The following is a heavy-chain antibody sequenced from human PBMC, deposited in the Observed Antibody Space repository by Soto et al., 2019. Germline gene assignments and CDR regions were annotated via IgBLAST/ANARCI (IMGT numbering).Heavy chain of an antibody. D-gene: IGHD2-15*01. Sequence: NPSETLSLTCTVSGGSISSYYWGWIRQPPGKGLEFIGYIYYSGSTNYNPSLKSRVTMSADTSRNQFFLKLSSVTPADTAVYYCARRYCGGSSCYSALDYWGQGTLVTVSS. V-gene: IGHV4-59*01. J-gene: IGHJ4*02. CDR3: ARRYCGGSSCYSALDY. CDR2: IYYSGST. CDR1: GGSISSYY.